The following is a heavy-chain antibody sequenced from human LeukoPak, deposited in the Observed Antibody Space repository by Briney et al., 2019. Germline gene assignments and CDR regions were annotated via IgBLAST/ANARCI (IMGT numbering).Heavy chain of an antibody. D-gene: IGHD3-22*01. Sequence: SETLSLTCAVYGGSFSGYYWSWIRQPPGKGLEWIGEINHSGSTNYNPSLKSRVTISVDTSKNQFSLKLTSVTAADTAVYYCARGYHDSSGYYSLVGKRRCWFDPWGQGTLVTVSS. CDR3: ARGYHDSSGYYSLVGKRRCWFDP. V-gene: IGHV4-34*01. CDR1: GGSFSGYY. CDR2: INHSGST. J-gene: IGHJ5*02.